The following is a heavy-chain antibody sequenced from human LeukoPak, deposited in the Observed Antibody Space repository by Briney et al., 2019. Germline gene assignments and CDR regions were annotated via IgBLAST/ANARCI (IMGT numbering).Heavy chain of an antibody. CDR3: ASSKQLGKVYYFDY. CDR1: GGTFSRYA. D-gene: IGHD6-13*01. Sequence: ASVKVSCKASGGTFSRYAISWVRQAPGQGLEWMGRIIPIFGTANYAQKFQGRVTITTDESTSTAYMELSSLRSEDTAVYYCASSKQLGKVYYFDYWGQGTLVTVSS. CDR2: IIPIFGTA. V-gene: IGHV1-69*05. J-gene: IGHJ4*02.